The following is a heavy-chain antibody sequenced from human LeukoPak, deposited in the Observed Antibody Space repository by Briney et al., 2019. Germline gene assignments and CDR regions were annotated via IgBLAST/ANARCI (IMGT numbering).Heavy chain of an antibody. CDR3: ARAPLVSGWFDP. CDR1: GGSISSYY. Sequence: SETPSLTCTVSGGSISSYYWSWIRQHPGKGLEWIGYIYYSGSTYYNPSLKSRVTISVDTSKNQFSLKLSSVTAADTAVYYCARAPLVSGWFDPWGQGTLVTVSS. CDR2: IYYSGST. D-gene: IGHD3-10*01. J-gene: IGHJ5*02. V-gene: IGHV4-59*06.